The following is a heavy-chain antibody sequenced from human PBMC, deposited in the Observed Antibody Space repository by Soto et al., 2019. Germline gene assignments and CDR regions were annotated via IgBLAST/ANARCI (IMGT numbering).Heavy chain of an antibody. CDR1: GFSFSGYE. CDR3: VSDPGPMYYAMDA. V-gene: IGHV3-48*03. D-gene: IGHD2-8*01. J-gene: IGHJ6*02. CDR2: IGKNGRDI. Sequence: SGGSLRLSCEVSGFSFSGYEFNWVRQAPGKGLEWVSYIGKNGRDIYDADSVKGRFTISRDDDKSTLYLEMNSLRAEDTAVYYCVSDPGPMYYAMDAWGQGTMVTVSS.